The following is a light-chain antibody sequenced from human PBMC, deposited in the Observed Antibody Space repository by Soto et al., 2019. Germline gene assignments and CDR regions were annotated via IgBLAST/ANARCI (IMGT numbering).Light chain of an antibody. CDR2: EVT. Sequence: QSALTQPASVSGSPGQSITISCTGTSGDIGGYNYVSWYQQHPGKAPKLLISEVTNRPSGVSNRFSGSKSGNTASLTISGLQAEDEADYYCSSHTSSNTVVFGGGTKLTVL. V-gene: IGLV2-14*01. CDR3: SSHTSSNTVV. CDR1: SGDIGGYNY. J-gene: IGLJ2*01.